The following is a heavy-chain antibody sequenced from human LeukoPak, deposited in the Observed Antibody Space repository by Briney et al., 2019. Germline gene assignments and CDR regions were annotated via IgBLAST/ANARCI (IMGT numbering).Heavy chain of an antibody. CDR1: GYTFTGYY. D-gene: IGHD1-26*01. Sequence: ASVKVSCKASGYTFTGYYMHWVRQAPGQGLEWMGWINPNSGGTNYAQKFQGRVTMTRDTSISTAYMELSRLRSDDTAVHYCARGAGSYSYYYYGMDVWGQGTTVTVSS. V-gene: IGHV1-2*02. J-gene: IGHJ6*02. CDR2: INPNSGGT. CDR3: ARGAGSYSYYYYGMDV.